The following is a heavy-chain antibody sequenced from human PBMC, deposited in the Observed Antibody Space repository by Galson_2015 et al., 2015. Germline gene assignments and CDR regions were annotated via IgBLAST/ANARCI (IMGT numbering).Heavy chain of an antibody. CDR2: IIPIFGTA. V-gene: IGHV1-69*13. CDR3: ARGRSGGVDTAMVGNYFDY. J-gene: IGHJ4*02. D-gene: IGHD5-18*01. CDR1: GGTFSSYA. Sequence: SVKVSCKASGGTFSSYAISWVRQAPGQGLEWMGGIIPIFGTANYAQKFQGRVTITADESTSTAYMELSSLRSEDTAVYYCARGRSGGVDTAMVGNYFDYWGQGTLVTVSS.